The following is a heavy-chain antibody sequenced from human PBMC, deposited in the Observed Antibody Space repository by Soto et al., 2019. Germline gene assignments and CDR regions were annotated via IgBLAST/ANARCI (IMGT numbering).Heavy chain of an antibody. V-gene: IGHV1-46*01. CDR1: GYTFSSSY. J-gene: IGHJ6*02. Sequence: QVQLVQSGAKVKKPGASVKISCKASGYTFSSSYIHWVRQAPGQGLEWMGLINPSGFSTDYAQTFQGRVTVTRDTSTSTVYMELSSLRSEDTAVYYCASGGYTYGFSAMDVWGPGTTVAVSS. CDR3: ASGGYTYGFSAMDV. CDR2: INPSGFST. D-gene: IGHD5-18*01.